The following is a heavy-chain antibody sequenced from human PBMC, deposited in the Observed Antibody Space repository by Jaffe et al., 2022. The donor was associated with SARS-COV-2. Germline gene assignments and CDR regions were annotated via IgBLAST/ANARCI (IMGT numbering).Heavy chain of an antibody. J-gene: IGHJ4*02. CDR3: VAPSCSFTNCYAFDF. D-gene: IGHD2-2*01. Sequence: QVQLVESGGGVVQPGRSLRLSCAASGLIFSSYTMHWVRQAPGKGLEWVAVISDDGGNKQYADSVAGRFTISRDNSENTLFLQMNSLRAEDTAVYYCVAPSCSFTNCYAFDFWGQGTLVTVSS. CDR1: GLIFSSYT. CDR2: ISDDGGNK. V-gene: IGHV3-30*04.